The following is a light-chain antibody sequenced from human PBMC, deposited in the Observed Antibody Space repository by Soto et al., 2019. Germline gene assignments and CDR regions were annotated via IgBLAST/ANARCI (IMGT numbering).Light chain of an antibody. J-gene: IGKJ2*01. CDR1: QSISSW. CDR2: KAS. CDR3: QQYNSYSYT. V-gene: IGKV1-5*03. Sequence: LSASVGDRVTITCRASQSISSWLAWYQQKPEKAPKLLIYKASSLESGVPSRFSGSGSGTEFTLTITSLQPDDFATYYCQQYNSYSYTFGQGTKVDIK.